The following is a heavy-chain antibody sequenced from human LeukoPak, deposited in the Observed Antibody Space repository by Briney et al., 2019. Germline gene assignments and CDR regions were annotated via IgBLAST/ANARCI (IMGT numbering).Heavy chain of an antibody. CDR1: GYTFTSYD. D-gene: IGHD2-15*01. J-gene: IGHJ5*02. Sequence: ASVTVSCKASGYTFTSYDINWVRQATGQGLEWMGWMNPNSGNTGYAQKFQGRVTMTRNTSISTAYMELSSLRSEDTAVYYCAREQYCSGGSCYWFDPWGQGTLVTVSS. V-gene: IGHV1-8*01. CDR3: AREQYCSGGSCYWFDP. CDR2: MNPNSGNT.